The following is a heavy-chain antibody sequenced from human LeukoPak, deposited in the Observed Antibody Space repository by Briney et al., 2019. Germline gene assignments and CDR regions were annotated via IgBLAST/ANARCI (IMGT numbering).Heavy chain of an antibody. CDR3: ARSPGTLDC. CDR2: IKQDGSEK. CDR1: GFIFSSYW. Sequence: GGSLRLSCAASGFIFSSYWMSWVRQAPGKGLEWVANIKQDGSEKYYVDSVKGRFTVSRDNAKNSLYLQMTSLRAEDTAVYYCARSPGTLDCWGQGTLVTVSS. V-gene: IGHV3-7*05. D-gene: IGHD1-7*01. J-gene: IGHJ4*02.